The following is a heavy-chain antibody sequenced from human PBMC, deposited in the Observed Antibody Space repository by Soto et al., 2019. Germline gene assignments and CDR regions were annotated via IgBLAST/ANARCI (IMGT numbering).Heavy chain of an antibody. J-gene: IGHJ4*02. CDR2: IDPTDSYT. Sequence: GESLKISCKGSGHNFITDWISWVRQMPGKGLESMGRIDPTDSYTKYSPSFEGHVTISADKSISTAYLQWSSLKASDSAVYYCARQIYDSDTGPNFQYYFDSWGQGTPVTVSS. CDR3: ARQIYDSDTGPNFQYYFDS. V-gene: IGHV5-10-1*01. D-gene: IGHD3-22*01. CDR1: GHNFITDW.